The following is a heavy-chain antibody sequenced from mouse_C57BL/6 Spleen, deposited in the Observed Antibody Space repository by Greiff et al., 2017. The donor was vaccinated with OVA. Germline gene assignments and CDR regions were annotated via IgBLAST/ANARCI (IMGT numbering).Heavy chain of an antibody. CDR2: ISGGGGNT. J-gene: IGHJ3*01. CDR1: GFTFSSYT. CDR3: ARHDMGRFAY. Sequence: EVKVVESGGGLVKPGGSLKLSCAASGFTFSSYTMSWVRQTPEKRLEWVATISGGGGNTYYPDSVKGRFTISRDNAKNTLYLQMSSLRSEDTALYYCARHDMGRFAYWGQGTLVTVSA. V-gene: IGHV5-9*01.